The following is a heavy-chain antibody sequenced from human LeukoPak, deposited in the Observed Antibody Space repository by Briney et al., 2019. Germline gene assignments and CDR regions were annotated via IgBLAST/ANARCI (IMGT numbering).Heavy chain of an antibody. D-gene: IGHD3-9*01. Sequence: SETLSLTCTVSGGSISSSSYYWGWIRQPPGKGLEWIGSIYYSGSTYYNPSLKSRVTISVDTSKNQFSLELSSVTAADTAVYYCARHGFGGSVLRYFDWAFDYWGQGTLVTVSS. CDR3: ARHGFGGSVLRYFDWAFDY. CDR1: GGSISSSSYY. CDR2: IYYSGST. V-gene: IGHV4-39*01. J-gene: IGHJ4*02.